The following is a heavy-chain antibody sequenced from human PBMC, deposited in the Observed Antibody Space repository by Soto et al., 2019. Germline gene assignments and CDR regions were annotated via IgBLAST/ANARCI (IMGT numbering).Heavy chain of an antibody. D-gene: IGHD3-22*01. CDR3: ESYYYDSSGYYYVPGVY. CDR2: IYYSGST. Sequence: SETLSLTCTVSGGSISSSSYYWGWIRQPPGKGLEWIGSIYYSGSTYYNPSLKSRVTISVDTSKNQFSLKLSSVTAADTAVYYCESYYYDSSGYYYVPGVYWGQGTLVTVSS. J-gene: IGHJ4*02. V-gene: IGHV4-39*01. CDR1: GGSISSSSYY.